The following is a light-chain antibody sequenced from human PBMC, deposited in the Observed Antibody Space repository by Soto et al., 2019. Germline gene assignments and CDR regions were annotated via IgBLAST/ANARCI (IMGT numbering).Light chain of an antibody. CDR3: KQYNNWQWT. J-gene: IGKJ1*01. V-gene: IGKV3-15*01. CDR1: QSVSSN. Sequence: EIVITQSPFTLSVSPGETATLSCRARQSVSSNLAWYQQKPGQAPRLRIYGASTRATGIPARFSGSRSGKEFTLTISSLQSEDFAVYHCKQYNNWQWTFGQGTKV. CDR2: GAS.